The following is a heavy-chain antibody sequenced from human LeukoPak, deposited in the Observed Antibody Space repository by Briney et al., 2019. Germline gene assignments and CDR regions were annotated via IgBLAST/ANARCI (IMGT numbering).Heavy chain of an antibody. V-gene: IGHV4-59*01. Sequence: SETLSLTCTVSGGSISSYYWSWIRQPPGKGLEWIGYIYYSGSTNYNPSLKSRVTISVDTSKNQFSLKLSSVTAADTAVYYCARGGGRDFWSGQLPFFDYWGQGTLVTVSS. CDR3: ARGGGRDFWSGQLPFFDY. J-gene: IGHJ4*02. CDR1: GGSISSYY. CDR2: IYYSGST. D-gene: IGHD3-3*01.